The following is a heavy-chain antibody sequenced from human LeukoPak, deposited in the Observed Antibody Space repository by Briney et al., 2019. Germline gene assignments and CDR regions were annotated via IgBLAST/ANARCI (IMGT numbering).Heavy chain of an antibody. D-gene: IGHD2-15*01. CDR2: IIPIFGTA. J-gene: IGHJ6*03. Sequence: ASVKVSCKASGGTFSSYAISWVRQAPGQGLEWMGGIIPIFGTANYAQKFQGRVTITADESTSTAYMELSSLRSEDTAVYYCARGNCSGGSCYSRGLNYYYYMDVWGKGTTLTISS. CDR3: ARGNCSGGSCYSRGLNYYYYMDV. V-gene: IGHV1-69*01. CDR1: GGTFSSYA.